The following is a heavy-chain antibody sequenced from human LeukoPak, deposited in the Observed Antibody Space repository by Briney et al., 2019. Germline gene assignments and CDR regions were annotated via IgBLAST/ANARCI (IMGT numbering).Heavy chain of an antibody. CDR1: GFTFSSYA. CDR2: ISYDGSNK. V-gene: IGHV3-30*04. D-gene: IGHD3-3*01. Sequence: GGSLRLSCAASGFTFSSYAMHWVRQAPGKGLEWVAVISYDGSNKYYADSVKGRFTISRDNSKNTLYLQMNSLRDEDTAVYYCARDPGLSGDYYTLSAWWYFDNWSQGTLVTVSS. CDR3: ARDPGLSGDYYTLSAWWYFDN. J-gene: IGHJ4*02.